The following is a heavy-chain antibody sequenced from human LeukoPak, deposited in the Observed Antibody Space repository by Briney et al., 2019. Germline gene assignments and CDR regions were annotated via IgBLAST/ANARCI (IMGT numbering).Heavy chain of an antibody. CDR2: ISSSGSTI. Sequence: GGSLRLSCAASGFTFSSYEMNWVRQAPGKGLEGVSYISSSGSTIYYADSVKGRFTISRDNAKNSLYLQMNSLRAEGTAVYYCARENDFWSEGVWGKGTTVTVSS. CDR1: GFTFSSYE. J-gene: IGHJ6*04. V-gene: IGHV3-48*03. CDR3: ARENDFWSEGV. D-gene: IGHD3-3*01.